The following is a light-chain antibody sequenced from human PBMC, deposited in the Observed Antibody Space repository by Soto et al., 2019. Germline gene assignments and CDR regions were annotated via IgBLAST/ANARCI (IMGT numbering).Light chain of an antibody. CDR2: GAS. V-gene: IGKV3-15*01. Sequence: EIVMTQSPATLSVSPGERATLSCRASQNIDHNLAWYQQKLGQTPRLLIYGASTRATGAPARFSGSGSGTDFTLTISSLQSEDFAVYYCQQYYYWPANSFGQGTKLEIK. CDR3: QQYYYWPANS. CDR1: QNIDHN. J-gene: IGKJ2*03.